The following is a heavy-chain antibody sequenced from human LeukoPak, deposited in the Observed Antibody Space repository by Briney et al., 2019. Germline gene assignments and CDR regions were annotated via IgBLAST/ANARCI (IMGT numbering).Heavy chain of an antibody. D-gene: IGHD2-15*01. CDR1: GGSISSYY. J-gene: IGHJ4*02. CDR2: IYTSGNS. Sequence: SETLSLTCTVSGGSISSYYWSWIRQPAGKGLEWIGRIYTSGNSNYNPSLKSRVTLLVDTSKNQFSLRLTSVTAADTAVYFCARQKPSTFRQYGRGRPLDSWGQGTLVTVSS. V-gene: IGHV4-4*07. CDR3: ARQKPSTFRQYGRGRPLDS.